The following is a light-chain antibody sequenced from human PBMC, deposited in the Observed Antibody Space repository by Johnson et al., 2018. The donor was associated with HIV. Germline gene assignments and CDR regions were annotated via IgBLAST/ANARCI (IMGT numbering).Light chain of an antibody. J-gene: IGLJ1*01. CDR1: SSNIGNNY. V-gene: IGLV1-51*02. CDR2: ENN. CDR3: GTWDNSLSTGGV. Sequence: QSVLTQPPSVSAAPGQKVTISCSGSSSNIGNNYVSWYQQVPGTAPKLLIYENNKRPSWIPDRFSGSKSGPSATLGIAGLQTGDEADYYCGTWDNSLSTGGVFGTGTKVTVL.